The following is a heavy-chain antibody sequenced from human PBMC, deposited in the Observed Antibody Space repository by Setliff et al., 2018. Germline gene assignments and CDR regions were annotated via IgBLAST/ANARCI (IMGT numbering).Heavy chain of an antibody. V-gene: IGHV1-46*01. D-gene: IGHD6-6*01. CDR3: ARDLYSSSSGGFYYYYYYMDV. CDR1: GYTFTGYY. Sequence: ASVKVSCKASGYTFTGYYMHWVRQAPGQGLEWVGIINPSGGSTSYAQKFQGRVTMTTDTSTSTAYMELRSLRSDDTAVYYCARDLYSSSSGGFYYYYYYMDVWGKGTTVTVSS. J-gene: IGHJ6*03. CDR2: INPSGGST.